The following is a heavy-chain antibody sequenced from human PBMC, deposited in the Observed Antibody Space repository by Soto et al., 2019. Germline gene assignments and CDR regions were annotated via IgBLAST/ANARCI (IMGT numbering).Heavy chain of an antibody. Sequence: GFLKISFAASWFRFSISSLPWGRQAPGKGPGWVALISYDGTNKFYADSVKGRFTISRDNSKSTLYLQVDSLRPEDAAVYYCARDPKTSGGQHWAFNYFDSWGQGTLVTVSS. J-gene: IGHJ4*02. D-gene: IGHD7-27*01. CDR1: WFRFSISS. CDR2: ISYDGTNK. V-gene: IGHV3-30-3*01. CDR3: ARDPKTSGGQHWAFNYFDS.